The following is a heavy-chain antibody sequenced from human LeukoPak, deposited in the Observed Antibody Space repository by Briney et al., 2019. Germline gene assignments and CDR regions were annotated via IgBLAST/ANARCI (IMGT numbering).Heavy chain of an antibody. V-gene: IGHV4-59*01. CDR3: ARELAVTTLGAFDI. J-gene: IGHJ3*02. D-gene: IGHD4-17*01. Sequence: SETLSLTCTVSGGSISSYYWSWIRQPPGKGLEWIGYIYYSGSTNYNPSLKSRVTISVDTSKNQFPLKLSSVTAADTAVYYCARELAVTTLGAFDIWGQGTMVTVSS. CDR2: IYYSGST. CDR1: GGSISSYY.